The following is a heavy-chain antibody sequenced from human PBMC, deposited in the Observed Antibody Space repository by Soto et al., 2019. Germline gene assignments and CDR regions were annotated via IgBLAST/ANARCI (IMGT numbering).Heavy chain of an antibody. CDR1: GGTFSSYA. J-gene: IGHJ3*01. D-gene: IGHD3-22*01. Sequence: SVQVCCKASGGTFSSYAISWVRQAPGQGLEWMGGIIPIFGTANYAQKFQGRVTITADESTSTAYMELSSLRSEDTAVYYCARDGMYYYDSSGSPGAFDLWG. V-gene: IGHV1-69*13. CDR2: IIPIFGTA. CDR3: ARDGMYYYDSSGSPGAFDL.